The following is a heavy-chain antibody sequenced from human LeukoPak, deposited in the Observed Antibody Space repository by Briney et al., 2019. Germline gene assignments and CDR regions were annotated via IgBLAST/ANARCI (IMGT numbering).Heavy chain of an antibody. CDR1: EFTFSSYG. Sequence: GGSLRLSCAASEFTFSSYGMHWVRQAPGKGLEWVAFIRYDGSNKYYADSVKGRFTISRDNSKNTLYLQMNSLRAEDTAVYYCAKERIYCSGGSCHSRWFDPWGQGTLVTVSS. V-gene: IGHV3-30*02. J-gene: IGHJ5*02. CDR3: AKERIYCSGGSCHSRWFDP. D-gene: IGHD2-15*01. CDR2: IRYDGSNK.